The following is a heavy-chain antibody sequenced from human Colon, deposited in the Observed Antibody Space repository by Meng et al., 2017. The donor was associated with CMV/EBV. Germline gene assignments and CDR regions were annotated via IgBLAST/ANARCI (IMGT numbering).Heavy chain of an antibody. D-gene: IGHD6-6*01. J-gene: IGHJ6*02. Sequence: SCAASGFTFSSYSMNWVRQAPGKGLEWVSSISSSSYIYYADSGKGRFTISRDNAKNSLYLQMNRLRAEDTAVYYCAKVPYSSSGHYYGMDVWGQGTTVTVSS. V-gene: IGHV3-21*01. CDR3: AKVPYSSSGHYYGMDV. CDR1: GFTFSSYS. CDR2: ISSSSYI.